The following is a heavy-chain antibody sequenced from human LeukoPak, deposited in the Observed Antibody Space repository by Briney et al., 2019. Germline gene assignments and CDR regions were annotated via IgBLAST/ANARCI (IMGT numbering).Heavy chain of an antibody. CDR2: ISSGSSAR. Sequence: GGSLRLSCAASGFTFSSHSMNWVRQTPGKGLEWVSYISSGSSARYYSDSVKGRFTISRDDARNSLYLQMNSLRAEDTAVYYCARMSGSRLPGYWGQGTLVTVSS. CDR1: GFTFSSHS. J-gene: IGHJ4*02. CDR3: ARMSGSRLPGY. D-gene: IGHD3-3*01. V-gene: IGHV3-48*01.